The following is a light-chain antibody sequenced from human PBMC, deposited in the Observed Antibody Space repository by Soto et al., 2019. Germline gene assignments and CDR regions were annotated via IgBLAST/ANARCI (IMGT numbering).Light chain of an antibody. J-gene: IGKJ2*01. V-gene: IGKV1-5*01. CDR1: QSISSW. Sequence: DILMTQSPSTLSASVGDRVTITCRASQSISSWLAWYQQKPGKAPKLLIYDASSLESGVPSRFSGSGSGTEFTLTISSLQPDDFATYYCQQYNSYPSTFGQGTKLEIK. CDR3: QQYNSYPST. CDR2: DAS.